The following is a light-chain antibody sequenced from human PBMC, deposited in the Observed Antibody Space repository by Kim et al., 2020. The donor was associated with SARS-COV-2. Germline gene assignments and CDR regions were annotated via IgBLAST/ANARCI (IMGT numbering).Light chain of an antibody. V-gene: IGKV3-15*01. CDR3: QQKNNWPRT. CDR1: QSVSSN. J-gene: IGKJ1*01. CDR2: GAS. Sequence: EIVMTQSPATLSVSPGERATLSCRASQSVSSNLAWYQQKPGQAPRLLIYGASTRATGIPARFSGSGSGTEFTLTISSLQSEDLAVYYCQQKNNWPRTFGQGTKVEIK.